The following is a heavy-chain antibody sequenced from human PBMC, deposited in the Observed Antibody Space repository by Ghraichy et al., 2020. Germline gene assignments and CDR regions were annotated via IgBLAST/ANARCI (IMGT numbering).Heavy chain of an antibody. Sequence: GGSLRLSCAASGFTFSSYGMHWVRQAPGKGLEWVAVIWYDGSNKYYADSVKGRFTISRDNSKNTLYLQMNSLRAEDTAVYYCARDLGASGGNDWYFDLWGRGTLVTVSS. CDR2: IWYDGSNK. V-gene: IGHV3-33*01. CDR3: ARDLGASGGNDWYFDL. D-gene: IGHD3-10*01. CDR1: GFTFSSYG. J-gene: IGHJ2*01.